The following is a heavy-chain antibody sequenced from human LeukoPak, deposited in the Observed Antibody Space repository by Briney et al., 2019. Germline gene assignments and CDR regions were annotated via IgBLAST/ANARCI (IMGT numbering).Heavy chain of an antibody. CDR3: AKCSASYDNDAFDV. CDR2: ISGSGSSI. CDR1: GFTFNNFA. Sequence: PGGSLRLSCAASGFTFNNFAMSWVRQAPGKGLEWVSAISGSGSSIYYADSVKGRLTISRDTSKSTLYLQMNILRPEDTAIYYCAKCSASYDNDAFDVWGQGTMVSVSS. V-gene: IGHV3-23*01. J-gene: IGHJ3*01. D-gene: IGHD3-10*02.